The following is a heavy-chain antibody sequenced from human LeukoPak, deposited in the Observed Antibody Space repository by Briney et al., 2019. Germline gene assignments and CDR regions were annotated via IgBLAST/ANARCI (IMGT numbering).Heavy chain of an antibody. CDR2: LSGSGST. J-gene: IGHJ3*02. Sequence: SETLSLTCTVSRGSVTTYTWSWIRQPPGKGLEWIGHLSGSGSTNYNPSLKTRVTMSLDRSKNQFSLQLRSVTAADTAVYFCARDLTLTVAFDIWGQGTVVTVSS. D-gene: IGHD1-14*01. V-gene: IGHV4-4*07. CDR1: RGSVTTYT. CDR3: ARDLTLTVAFDI.